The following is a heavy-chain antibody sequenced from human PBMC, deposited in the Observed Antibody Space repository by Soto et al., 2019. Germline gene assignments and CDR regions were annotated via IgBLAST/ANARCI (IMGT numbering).Heavy chain of an antibody. V-gene: IGHV4-4*02. D-gene: IGHD3-22*01. CDR2: IYHSGST. CDR1: GGSISSSNW. J-gene: IGHJ5*02. CDR3: ARDNYYDSSGYHNWFDP. Sequence: QVQLQESGPGLVKPSGTLSLTCAVSGGSISSSNWWSWVRQPPGKGLEWIGEIYHSGSTNYNPSLESRVTISVDKSKNQFSLKLSSVTAADTAVYYCARDNYYDSSGYHNWFDPWGQGTLVTVSS.